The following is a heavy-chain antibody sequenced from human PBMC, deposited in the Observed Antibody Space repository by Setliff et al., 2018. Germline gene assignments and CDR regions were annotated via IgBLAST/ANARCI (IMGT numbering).Heavy chain of an antibody. V-gene: IGHV3-11*04. J-gene: IGHJ3*01. CDR3: ARDSYVRTTGTNDGFDV. CDR1: GGSISSGGYY. CDR2: IISSGSHI. Sequence: LSLTCTVSGGSISSGGYYWSWIRQAPGKGLEWVSSIISSGSHIYYADSVKGRFTSSRDNAKNSLYLQMNSLRAEDTAVYYCARDSYVRTTGTNDGFDVWGQGTMVTVSS. D-gene: IGHD1-1*01.